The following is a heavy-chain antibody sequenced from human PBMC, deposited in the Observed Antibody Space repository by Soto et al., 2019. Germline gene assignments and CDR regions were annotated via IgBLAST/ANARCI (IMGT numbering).Heavy chain of an antibody. CDR3: ARDIAMTTGDYGAFDI. CDR2: IYYSGST. D-gene: IGHD4-17*01. V-gene: IGHV4-59*01. J-gene: IGHJ3*02. Sequence: TLSLTCTVSGGSISSYYWSWIRQPPGKGLEWIGYIYYSGSTNYNPSLKSRVTISVDTSKNQFSLKLSSVTAADTAVYYCARDIAMTTGDYGAFDIWGQGTMVTVSS. CDR1: GGSISSYY.